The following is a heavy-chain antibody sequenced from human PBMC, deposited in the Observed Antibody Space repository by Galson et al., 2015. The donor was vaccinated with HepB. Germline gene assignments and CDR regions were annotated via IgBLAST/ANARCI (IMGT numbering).Heavy chain of an antibody. V-gene: IGHV1-18*01. CDR1: DYTFISYG. Sequence: SVKVSCKASDYTFISYGISWVRQAPGQGLEWVGWINSYTGNINYAQKFQGRVTMTTDTSTSTAYMELRSLRSDDTAVYYCATGQRYSSNWGQGTLVTVSS. CDR3: ATGQRYSSN. CDR2: INSYTGNI. J-gene: IGHJ1*01. D-gene: IGHD6-13*01.